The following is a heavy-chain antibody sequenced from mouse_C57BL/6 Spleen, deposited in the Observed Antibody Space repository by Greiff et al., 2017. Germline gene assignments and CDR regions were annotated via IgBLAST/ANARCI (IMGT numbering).Heavy chain of an antibody. CDR3: ARGDYEDKYFDV. CDR2: ISYSGST. D-gene: IGHD2-4*01. V-gene: IGHV3-1*01. CDR1: GYSITSGYD. J-gene: IGHJ1*03. Sequence: EVKVVESGPGMVKPSQSLSLTCTVTGYSITSGYDWHWIRHFPGNKLEWMGYISYSGSTNYNPSLKSRISITHDTSKNHFFLKLNSVTTEDTATYYCARGDYEDKYFDVWGTGTTVTVSS.